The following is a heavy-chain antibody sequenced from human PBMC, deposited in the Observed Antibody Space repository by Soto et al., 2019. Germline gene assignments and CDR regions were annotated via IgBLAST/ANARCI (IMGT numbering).Heavy chain of an antibody. CDR1: GYIFVNYV. CDR2: ISPYTGNT. J-gene: IGHJ6*02. Sequence: QVQLVQSGDEVKKPGASVKVPCKASGYIFVNYVIAWVRQAPRQVLEWMGWISPYTGNTHSASKVQGRLTMTTDTSTSTAYMDRGSLTSDDAAVYYCGMVNNYVTPTPQDVWGQGTTVTVSS. D-gene: IGHD3-16*01. CDR3: GMVNNYVTPTPQDV. V-gene: IGHV1-18*01.